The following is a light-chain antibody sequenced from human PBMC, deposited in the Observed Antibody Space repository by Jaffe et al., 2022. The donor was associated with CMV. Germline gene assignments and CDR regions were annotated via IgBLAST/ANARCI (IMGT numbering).Light chain of an antibody. CDR3: AAWDDSLNGVI. J-gene: IGLJ2*01. Sequence: QSVLTQPPSASGTPGQRVTISCSGSTSNLGSNPVNWYLQLPGSAPRLLIYSNSLRPSGVPDRVSGTRSGTSASLAISGLRSEDEADYYCAAWDDSLNGVIFGGGTKLTVL. CDR1: TSNLGSNP. CDR2: SNS. V-gene: IGLV1-44*01.